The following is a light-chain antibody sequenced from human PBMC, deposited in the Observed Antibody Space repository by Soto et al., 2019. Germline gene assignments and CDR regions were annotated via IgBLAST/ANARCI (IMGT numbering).Light chain of an antibody. Sequence: DIQMTQSPSSLSASVGDRVTITCRASQSISSYLNWYQQKPGKAPKLLIYKASTLESGVPSRFSGSGSGTEFTLTISGLLPEDFATYHCQQLNTLPFTFGQGTRLEIK. CDR3: QQLNTLPFT. V-gene: IGKV1-9*01. J-gene: IGKJ5*01. CDR2: KAS. CDR1: QSISSY.